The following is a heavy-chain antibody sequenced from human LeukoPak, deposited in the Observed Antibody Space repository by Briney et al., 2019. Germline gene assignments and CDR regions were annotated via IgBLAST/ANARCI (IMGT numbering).Heavy chain of an antibody. CDR3: ARESRNYYDSSGYPGGAFDI. V-gene: IGHV3-23*01. D-gene: IGHD3-22*01. J-gene: IGHJ3*02. CDR2: ISGSGGST. Sequence: GGSLRLSCAASGFTFSSYSMSWVRQAPGKGLEWVSAISGSGGSTYYADSVKGRFTISRDNSKNTLYLQMNSLRPEDTALYYCARESRNYYDSSGYPGGAFDIWGPGTMVTVSS. CDR1: GFTFSSYS.